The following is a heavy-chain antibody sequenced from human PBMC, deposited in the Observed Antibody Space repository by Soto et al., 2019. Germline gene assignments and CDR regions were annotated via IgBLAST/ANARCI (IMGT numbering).Heavy chain of an antibody. CDR1: GGSFSGYY. V-gene: IGHV4-34*01. CDR2: INHSGST. Sequence: SETLSLTCAVCGGSFSGYYWSWIRQPPGKGLEWIGEINHSGSTNYNPSLKSRVTISVDTSKDQFSLKLSSVTAADTAVYYCARKWGTMVRGVIPSPYNWFDAWGQGTLVTVSS. J-gene: IGHJ5*02. CDR3: ARKWGTMVRGVIPSPYNWFDA. D-gene: IGHD3-10*01.